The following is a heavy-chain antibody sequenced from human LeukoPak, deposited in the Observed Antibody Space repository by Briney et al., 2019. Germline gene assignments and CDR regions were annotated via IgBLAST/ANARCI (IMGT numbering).Heavy chain of an antibody. CDR3: ARDRWKYYDYVWGSYRL. Sequence: SETLSLTCGVYGGSFSGYYWSWIRQPPGKGLEWIGEINHSGSTNYNPSLKSRVTISVDTSKNQFSLKLSSVTAADTAVYYCARDRWKYYDYVWGSYRLWGQGTLVTVSS. J-gene: IGHJ4*02. V-gene: IGHV4-34*01. D-gene: IGHD3-16*02. CDR2: INHSGST. CDR1: GGSFSGYY.